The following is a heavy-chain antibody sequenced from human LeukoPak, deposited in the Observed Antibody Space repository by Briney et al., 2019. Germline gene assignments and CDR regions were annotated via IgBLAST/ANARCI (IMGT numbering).Heavy chain of an antibody. CDR3: AKGYCSGGSCYPVYYGMDV. V-gene: IGHV3-30*18. J-gene: IGHJ6*02. CDR1: GFTFSTYG. CDR2: ISYDGSNK. D-gene: IGHD2-15*01. Sequence: GGSLRLSCAASGFTFSTYGMRWVRQAPGKGLEWVAIISYDGSNKYYADSVKGRFTISRDNSKNTLYLQMDSLRAEDTAVYYCAKGYCSGGSCYPVYYGMDVWGQGTTVTVSS.